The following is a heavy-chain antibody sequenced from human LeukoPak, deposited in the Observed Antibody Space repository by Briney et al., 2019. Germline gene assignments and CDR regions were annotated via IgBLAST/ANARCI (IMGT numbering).Heavy chain of an antibody. J-gene: IGHJ4*02. D-gene: IGHD3-22*01. CDR1: GFTFSSYS. CDR3: ARERDYDSSGYYVFGY. Sequence: GGSLILSCAASGFTFSSYSMNWVRQTPGKGLEWISYISSTSSTIYFADSVKGRFTISRDNAKNSLYLQMNSLRDEDTAVYFCARERDYDSSGYYVFGYWGQGTLVTVSS. CDR2: ISSTSSTI. V-gene: IGHV3-48*02.